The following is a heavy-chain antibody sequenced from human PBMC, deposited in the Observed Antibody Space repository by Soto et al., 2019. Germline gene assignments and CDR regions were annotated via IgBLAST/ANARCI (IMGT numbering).Heavy chain of an antibody. J-gene: IGHJ4*02. CDR3: ARARRWVLTGYWEFDY. Sequence: QVHLVQSGAEVKRPGASVTVSCKASGYSFTNYGISWVRQAPGQGLEWMGWISGHTGNTNYAQRLQGRVTMTTDTSTSTAYMELRSLRSDDTAVYYCARARRWVLTGYWEFDYWGQGTLATVSS. V-gene: IGHV1-18*01. CDR1: GYSFTNYG. D-gene: IGHD3-9*01. CDR2: ISGHTGNT.